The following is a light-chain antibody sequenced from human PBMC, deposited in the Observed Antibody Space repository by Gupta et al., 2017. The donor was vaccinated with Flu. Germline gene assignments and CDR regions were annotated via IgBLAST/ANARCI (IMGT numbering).Light chain of an antibody. CDR1: QSISST. CDR2: EAS. CDR3: KQYPNWPKT. J-gene: IGKJ2*01. Sequence: PATLSLSPAERATLSCRASQSISSTFGWYQQKPGQAPRRLIFEASTRVTGIPARFSRSGSGTEFTLTISSLQSEDLAVYYSKQYPNWPKTFGQGTKLELK. V-gene: IGKV3-15*01.